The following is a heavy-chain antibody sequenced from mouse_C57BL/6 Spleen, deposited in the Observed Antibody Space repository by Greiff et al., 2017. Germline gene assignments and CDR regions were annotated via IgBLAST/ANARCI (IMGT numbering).Heavy chain of an antibody. D-gene: IGHD2-4*01. CDR3: ARHEVGGIYYDYAPWFAY. J-gene: IGHJ3*01. CDR1: GYTFTEYT. V-gene: IGHV1-62-2*01. CDR2: FYPGSGSI. Sequence: QVQLQQSGAELVKPGASVTLSCKASGYTFTEYTIHWVTQRSGQGLEWIGWFYPGSGSIKYNEKFKDKATLTADKSSSTVYRERRRLTSEDSAVYFCARHEVGGIYYDYAPWFAYWGQGTLGTVSA.